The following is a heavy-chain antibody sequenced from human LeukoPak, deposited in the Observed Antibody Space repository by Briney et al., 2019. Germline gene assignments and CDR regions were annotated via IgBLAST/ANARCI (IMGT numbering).Heavy chain of an antibody. J-gene: IGHJ5*02. CDR3: ARGAIFGVANRFDP. Sequence: SETLCLTCAVYVGSFSGYYWSCIRHPPRKGLEWIGEINHSGSTNYNPSLKSRVTISVDTSKNQFSLRLSSVTAADTAVYYCARGAIFGVANRFDPWGQGTLVTVSS. D-gene: IGHD3-3*01. CDR1: VGSFSGYY. V-gene: IGHV4-34*01. CDR2: INHSGST.